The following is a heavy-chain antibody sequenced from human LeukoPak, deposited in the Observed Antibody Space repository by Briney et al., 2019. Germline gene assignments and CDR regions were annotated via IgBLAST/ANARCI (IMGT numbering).Heavy chain of an antibody. CDR2: ITGDGTTT. CDR1: GLTFSNYG. V-gene: IGHV3-23*01. J-gene: IGHJ4*02. Sequence: GGSLRLSCEASGLTFSNYGVSWVRQAPGKGLQWVSAITGDGTTTYYADSVKGRFTISRDNSKNMLYLQMSSLRAEDTAVYYCAKMHGYFDYWGQGALVPVSS. CDR3: AKMHGYFDY.